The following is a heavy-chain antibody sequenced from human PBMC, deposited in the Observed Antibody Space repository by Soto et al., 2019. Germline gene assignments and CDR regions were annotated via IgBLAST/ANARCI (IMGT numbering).Heavy chain of an antibody. CDR3: ARVYTYGDYVVGEAFDI. CDR1: GYTFTSYA. J-gene: IGHJ3*02. Sequence: QVQLVQSGAEEKKPGASVKVSCKASGYTFTSYAMHWVRQAPGQRLEWMGWINAGNGNTKYSQKFQGRVTITRDTSASTAYMELSSLRSEDTAVYYCARVYTYGDYVVGEAFDIWGQGTMVTVSS. D-gene: IGHD4-17*01. V-gene: IGHV1-3*05. CDR2: INAGNGNT.